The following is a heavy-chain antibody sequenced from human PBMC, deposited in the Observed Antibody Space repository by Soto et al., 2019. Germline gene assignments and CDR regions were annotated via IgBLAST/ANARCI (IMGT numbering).Heavy chain of an antibody. V-gene: IGHV4-31*03. CDR2: IYYSGST. J-gene: IGHJ6*02. D-gene: IGHD6-13*01. CDR3: ARDLQYSRLFYGMDV. CDR1: GGSISSGGYY. Sequence: QVQLQESGPGLVKPSQTLSLTCTVSGGSISSGGYYWSWIRQHPGKGLEWIGYIYYSGSTYYNPSLTRRVTXPXAXSXXQSSLKLSSVTAADTAVYYCARDLQYSRLFYGMDVWGQGTTVTVSS.